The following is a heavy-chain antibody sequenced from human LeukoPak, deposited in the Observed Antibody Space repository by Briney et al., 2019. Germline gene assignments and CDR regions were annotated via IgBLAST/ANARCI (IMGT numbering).Heavy chain of an antibody. CDR3: ARVGVVVVAAISAAFDI. Sequence: GSLRLSCAASGFTFSSYAMNWVRQPPGKGLEWIGSIYYSGSTYYNPSLKSRVIISVDTSKNQFSLKLSSVTAADTAVYYCARVGVVVVAAISAAFDIWGQGTMVTVSS. V-gene: IGHV4-39*07. D-gene: IGHD2-15*01. CDR2: IYYSGST. CDR1: GFTFSSYA. J-gene: IGHJ3*02.